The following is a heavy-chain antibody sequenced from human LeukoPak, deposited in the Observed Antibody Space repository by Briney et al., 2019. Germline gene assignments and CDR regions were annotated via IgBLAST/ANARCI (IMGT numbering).Heavy chain of an antibody. V-gene: IGHV3-74*01. D-gene: IGHD2-2*01. CDR1: GFTFSTYW. CDR2: INSDGSST. J-gene: IGHJ4*02. Sequence: GGSLRLSCAASGFTFSTYWMYWVRQAPGKGLVWVSRINSDGSSTSYADSVKGRFTISRDNAKNSLYLQMDSLRAEDTAVYYCARHSTSWHYDYWGQGTLVTVSS. CDR3: ARHSTSWHYDY.